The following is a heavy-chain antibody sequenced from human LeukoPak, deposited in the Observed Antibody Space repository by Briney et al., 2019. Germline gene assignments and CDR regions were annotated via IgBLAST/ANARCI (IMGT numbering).Heavy chain of an antibody. Sequence: PSETLSLTCTVSGGSISSYYWSWIRQPPGKGLEWIGYIYYSGSTNYNPSLKSRVTISVDTSKNQFPLKLSSVTAADTAVYYCARHGPDCSGGSCYSLIDYRGQGTLVTVSS. CDR3: ARHGPDCSGGSCYSLIDY. J-gene: IGHJ4*02. CDR2: IYYSGST. V-gene: IGHV4-59*08. CDR1: GGSISSYY. D-gene: IGHD2-15*01.